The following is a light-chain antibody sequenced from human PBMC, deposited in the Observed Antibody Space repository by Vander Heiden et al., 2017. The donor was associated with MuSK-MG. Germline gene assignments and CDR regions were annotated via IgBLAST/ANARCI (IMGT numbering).Light chain of an antibody. Sequence: EIVLTQSPATLSLSPGERATLSCRASQSVDGNSLAWYQQKPGQAPRLLIYATSSRATGIPDRFSSSGSGTDFTLTITTLEAEDFAVYYCQQYRSSPLTFGGGTKVEIK. V-gene: IGKV3-20*01. J-gene: IGKJ4*01. CDR2: ATS. CDR1: QSVDGNS. CDR3: QQYRSSPLT.